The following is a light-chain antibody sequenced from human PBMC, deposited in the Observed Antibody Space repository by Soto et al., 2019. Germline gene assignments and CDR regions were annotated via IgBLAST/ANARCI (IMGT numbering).Light chain of an antibody. J-gene: IGLJ1*01. CDR3: HSYTSKSTGV. CDR1: SSDVGGYNY. V-gene: IGLV2-14*01. CDR2: EVS. Sequence: QSALTQPASVSGSPGQSITISCTGTSSDVGGYNYVSWYQQHPGKAPKLKIYEVSNRPSGVSDRFSGAKSGNTAALTVSGLQGEGEAEYCCHSYTSKSTGVFGTGTKLTVL.